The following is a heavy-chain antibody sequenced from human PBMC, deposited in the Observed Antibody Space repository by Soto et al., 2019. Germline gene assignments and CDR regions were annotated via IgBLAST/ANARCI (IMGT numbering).Heavy chain of an antibody. CDR2: ISAYNGNT. V-gene: IGHV1-18*01. J-gene: IGHJ6*02. D-gene: IGHD3-3*01. CDR1: GYTFTSYG. Sequence: ASVKVSCKASGYTFTSYGISWVRQAPGQGLEWMGWISAYNGNTNYAQKLQGRVTMTTDTSTSTAYMELRSLRSDDTAVYYCARDQRITIFGVVISPNRYYYYRMDVWGQGTTVTVSS. CDR3: ARDQRITIFGVVISPNRYYYYRMDV.